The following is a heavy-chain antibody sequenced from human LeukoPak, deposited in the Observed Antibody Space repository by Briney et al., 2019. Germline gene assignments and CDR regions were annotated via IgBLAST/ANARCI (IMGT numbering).Heavy chain of an antibody. D-gene: IGHD6-19*01. CDR1: GFTFSRYD. Sequence: GGSLRLSCASSGFTFSRYDLHWVRQATGKGLEGVSAIGTAGDTYYPGSVKGRFTISRENAKNSLYLQMNSLRAGDTAVYYCARGRWEVAGSYYYFDYWGQGTLVTVSS. V-gene: IGHV3-13*01. J-gene: IGHJ4*02. CDR3: ARGRWEVAGSYYYFDY. CDR2: IGTAGDT.